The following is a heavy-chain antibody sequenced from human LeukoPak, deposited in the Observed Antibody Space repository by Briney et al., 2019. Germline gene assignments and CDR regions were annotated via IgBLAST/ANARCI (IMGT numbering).Heavy chain of an antibody. Sequence: GGSLRLSCAASGFTFSSYWMHWVRQDPGKGLVWVSHINNDGSITNYADSVKGRFTISRDNAKNTLYLQMNSLRAEDTAVYYCAELGITMIGGIWGKGTTVTISS. D-gene: IGHD3-10*02. J-gene: IGHJ6*04. V-gene: IGHV3-74*01. CDR2: INNDGSIT. CDR1: GFTFSSYW. CDR3: AELGITMIGGI.